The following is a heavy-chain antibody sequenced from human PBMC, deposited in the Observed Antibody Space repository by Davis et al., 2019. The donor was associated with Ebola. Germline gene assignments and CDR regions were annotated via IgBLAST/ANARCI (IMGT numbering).Heavy chain of an antibody. V-gene: IGHV1-18*01. D-gene: IGHD6-19*01. CDR1: GYTFTSYG. CDR3: ARVRAVAGTYDY. CDR2: ISAYNGNT. J-gene: IGHJ4*02. Sequence: ASVKVSCTASGYTFTSYGISWVRQAPGQGLEWMGWISAYNGNTNYAQKLQGRVTMTTDTSTSTAYMELRSLRSDDTAVYYCARVRAVAGTYDYWGQGTLVTVSS.